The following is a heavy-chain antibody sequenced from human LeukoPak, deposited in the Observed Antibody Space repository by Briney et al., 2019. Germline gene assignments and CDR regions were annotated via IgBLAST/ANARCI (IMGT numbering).Heavy chain of an antibody. CDR1: GYTFTGYY. V-gene: IGHV1-2*02. CDR3: ARGPLLWFAERNWFDP. D-gene: IGHD3-10*01. Sequence: ASVKVSCKASGYTFTGYYMHWVRRAPGQGLEWMGWINPNSGGTNYAQKFQGRVTMTRDTSISTDYMELRRLRSDDKAVYYCARGPLLWFAERNWFDPWGQGTLVTVSS. CDR2: INPNSGGT. J-gene: IGHJ5*02.